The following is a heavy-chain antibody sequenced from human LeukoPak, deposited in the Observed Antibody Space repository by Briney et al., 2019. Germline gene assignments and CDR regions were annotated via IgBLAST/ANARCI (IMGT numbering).Heavy chain of an antibody. CDR2: IKQDGSEK. V-gene: IGHV3-7*01. CDR3: ARSTHYYDSSGYFYFDY. J-gene: IGHJ4*02. CDR1: GFISSSYW. D-gene: IGHD3-22*01. Sequence: GGSLRLSCAASGFISSSYWMSWVRQAPGKGLEWVANIKQDGSEKYYVDSVKGRFTISRDNAKNSLYLQMNSLRGEDTAVYYCARSTHYYDSSGYFYFDYWGRGTLVTVSS.